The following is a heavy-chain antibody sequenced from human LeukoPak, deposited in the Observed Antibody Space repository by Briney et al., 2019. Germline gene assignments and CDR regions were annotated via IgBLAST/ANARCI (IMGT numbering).Heavy chain of an antibody. CDR1: GFTLRSYW. J-gene: IGHJ6*03. V-gene: IGHV3-74*01. Sequence: PGGSLRLSCAASGFTLRSYWMHWVRQTPGKGLLWVSRINGDGTSATYAGSVKGRFTISRDNAKNTLYLQMNSLRAEDTAVYYCARVAYCGGDCYSLDYYYMDVWGKGTTVTVSS. D-gene: IGHD2-21*02. CDR3: ARVAYCGGDCYSLDYYYMDV. CDR2: INGDGTSA.